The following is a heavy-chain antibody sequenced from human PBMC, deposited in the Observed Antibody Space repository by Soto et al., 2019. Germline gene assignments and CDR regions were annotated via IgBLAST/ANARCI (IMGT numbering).Heavy chain of an antibody. CDR3: AKEWVYDSSGWSFDY. V-gene: IGHV3-30*18. D-gene: IGHD3-22*01. CDR2: VSDDGSNK. Sequence: QVQLVESGGGVVQPGRSLRLSCAASGFTLSSYGMHWVRQAPGKGLEWVAVVSDDGSNKYYADSVKGRFTISRDNSKNTLYLQMNSLRAEDTAVYYCAKEWVYDSSGWSFDYWGQGTLVTVSS. CDR1: GFTLSSYG. J-gene: IGHJ4*02.